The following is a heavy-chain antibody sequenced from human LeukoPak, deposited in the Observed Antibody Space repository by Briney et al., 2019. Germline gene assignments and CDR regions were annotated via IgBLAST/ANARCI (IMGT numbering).Heavy chain of an antibody. J-gene: IGHJ4*02. CDR1: GFTFSSYE. CDR2: ISSSGSTI. V-gene: IGHV3-48*03. D-gene: IGHD3-16*02. CDR3: ATASERYDYVWGSYRPPEY. Sequence: PGGSLRLSCAASGFTFSSYEMTWVRQAPGKGLEWVSYISSSGSTIYYADSVKGRFTISRDNAKNSLYLQMNSLRADDTAVYYCATASERYDYVWGSYRPPEYWGQGTLVTVSS.